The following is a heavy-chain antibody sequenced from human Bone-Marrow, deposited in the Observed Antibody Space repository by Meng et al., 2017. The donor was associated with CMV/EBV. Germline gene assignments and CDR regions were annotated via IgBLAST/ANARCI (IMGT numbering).Heavy chain of an antibody. CDR1: AFPINTDYY. V-gene: IGHV4-38-2*02. D-gene: IGHD6-19*01. J-gene: IGHJ3*02. CDR2: IYYSGGT. Sequence: SETLSLTCTVSAFPINTDYYWGWIRQSPGKGLEWLGNIYYSGGTFYNPSLKSRVAISIDTSKNQFSLGLTSVTAADTAVYYCARTLSSLWNDAFDIWGQGTMVTVSS. CDR3: ARTLSSLWNDAFDI.